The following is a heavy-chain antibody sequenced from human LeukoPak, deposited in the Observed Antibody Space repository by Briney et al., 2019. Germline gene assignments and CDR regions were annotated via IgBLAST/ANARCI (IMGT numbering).Heavy chain of an antibody. V-gene: IGHV4-39*01. CDR2: IYYSGST. D-gene: IGHD3-10*01. J-gene: IGHJ4*02. CDR3: ARLTSNHYYGSGSYLDY. Sequence: PPETLSLTCTVSGGSISSSSYYWGWIRQPPGKGLEWIGSIYYSGSTYYNPSLKSRVTISVDTSKNQFSLKLSSVTAADTAVYYCARLTSNHYYGSGSYLDYWGQGTLVTVSS. CDR1: GGSISSSSYY.